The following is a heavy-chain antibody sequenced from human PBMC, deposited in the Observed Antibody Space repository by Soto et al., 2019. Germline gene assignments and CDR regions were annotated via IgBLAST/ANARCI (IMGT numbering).Heavy chain of an antibody. Sequence: ASVKVSCKASGYTFTSYYMHWVRQAPGQGLEWMGIINPSGGSTSYAQKFQGRVTMTRDTSTSTVYMELSSLRSEDTAVYYCARDPYSSGYLYYYYGMDVWGQGTTVTSP. D-gene: IGHD3-22*01. CDR1: GYTFTSYY. V-gene: IGHV1-46*01. CDR2: INPSGGST. J-gene: IGHJ6*02. CDR3: ARDPYSSGYLYYYYGMDV.